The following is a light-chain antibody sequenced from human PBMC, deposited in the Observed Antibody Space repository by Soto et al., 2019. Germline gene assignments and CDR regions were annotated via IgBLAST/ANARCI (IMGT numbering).Light chain of an antibody. CDR2: GAS. Sequence: EIVLTQSPGTLSLSPGVGATLSCRASQSINSFLAWYQQRRGQAPRLLIHGASNRATGIPDRFSGSGSGPDFTLTISRLEPEDFAVYYCQPYGGSPRTFGQGTKVDIK. J-gene: IGKJ1*01. CDR3: QPYGGSPRT. CDR1: QSINSF. V-gene: IGKV3-20*01.